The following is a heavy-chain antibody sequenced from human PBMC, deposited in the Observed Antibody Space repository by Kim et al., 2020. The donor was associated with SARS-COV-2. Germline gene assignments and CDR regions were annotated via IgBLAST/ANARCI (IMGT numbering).Heavy chain of an antibody. V-gene: IGHV3-9*01. CDR1: GFTFGDYA. J-gene: IGHJ4*02. CDR2: ISWNSGGI. D-gene: IGHD6-13*01. CDR3: AKEAEAGKGYSSSWYTLHVDY. Sequence: GGSLRLSCAASGFTFGDYAMHWVRQAPGKGLELVSGISWNSGGIGYADSVKGRFTISRDNAKNSLYLQMNSLRAEDTAVYYCAKEAEAGKGYSSSWYTLHVDYWGQGTLVTVSS.